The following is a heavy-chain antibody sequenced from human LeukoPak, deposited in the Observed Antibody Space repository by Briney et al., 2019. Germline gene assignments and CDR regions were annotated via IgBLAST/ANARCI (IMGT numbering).Heavy chain of an antibody. CDR1: GFTFSNAW. CDR2: IKSKTDGGTT. D-gene: IGHD6-13*01. J-gene: IGHJ5*02. Sequence: GGSLRLSCAASGFTFSNAWMSWVRQAPGKGLEWVGRIKSKTDGGTTDYAAPVKGRFTISRDDSKNTLYLQMNSLKTEDTAVYYCTTAVSSSSWYWSNWFDPWGQGTLVTVSS. V-gene: IGHV3-15*01. CDR3: TTAVSSSSWYWSNWFDP.